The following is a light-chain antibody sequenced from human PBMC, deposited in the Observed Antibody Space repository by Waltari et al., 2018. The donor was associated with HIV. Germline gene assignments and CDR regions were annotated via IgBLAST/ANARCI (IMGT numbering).Light chain of an antibody. CDR1: NRYIRGYAF. CDR3: SSYAYNSVLV. Sequence: HSALTQPASVSGSPGPSITLSCTGTNRYIRGYAFVFWYQQHPGRAPKLMIYGVSDRPSGVSNRFSGSKSGNRASLTISGVQAEDEADYYCSSYAYNSVLVFGGGTKLTVL. CDR2: GVS. V-gene: IGLV2-14*01. J-gene: IGLJ3*02.